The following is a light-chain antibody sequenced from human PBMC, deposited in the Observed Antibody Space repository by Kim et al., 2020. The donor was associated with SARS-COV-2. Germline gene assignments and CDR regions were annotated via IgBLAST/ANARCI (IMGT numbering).Light chain of an antibody. Sequence: SASVGDTVTITCRAIEGIGNHLVWSQQRPGKAPRRLIYCVSTCHSGAPARFSGSGFGTEFSLTITSLQPEDFATYYCQQYRSYPFTFGQGTKLEI. V-gene: IGKV1-17*01. CDR3: QQYRSYPFT. CDR1: EGIGNH. CDR2: CVS. J-gene: IGKJ2*01.